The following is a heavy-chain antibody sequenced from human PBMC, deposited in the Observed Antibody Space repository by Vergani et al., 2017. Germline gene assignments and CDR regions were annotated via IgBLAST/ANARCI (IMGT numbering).Heavy chain of an antibody. CDR1: GVSVTDYN. J-gene: IGHJ5*02. CDR3: AGDTRSWQRADR. D-gene: IGHD6-13*01. V-gene: IGHV4-59*02. CDR2: LSTTGDA. Sequence: QAQLQESGPGLVKPSETLSLTCHVFGVSVTDYNCKWIRQAPGKGLEWIGSLSTTGDATHAGHNPSLKSRRSISVDTSKSQFSLRLTSVTAADSAIYYCAGDTRSWQRADRWGQGLLVSVSS.